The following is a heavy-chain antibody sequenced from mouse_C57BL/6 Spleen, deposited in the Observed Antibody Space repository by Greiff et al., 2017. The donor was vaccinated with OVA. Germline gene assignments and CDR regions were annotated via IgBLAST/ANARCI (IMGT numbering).Heavy chain of an antibody. V-gene: IGHV6-6*01. CDR1: GFTFSDAW. J-gene: IGHJ3*01. CDR2: IRNKANNHAT. CDR3: TRNYGERTGFAY. Sequence: DVMLVESGGGLVQPGGSMKLSCAASGFTFSDAWMDWVRQSPEKGLEWVAEIRNKANNHATYYAESVKGRFTISRDDSKSSVYLQMNSLRAEDTGIYYCTRNYGERTGFAYWGQGTLVTVSA. D-gene: IGHD1-1*01.